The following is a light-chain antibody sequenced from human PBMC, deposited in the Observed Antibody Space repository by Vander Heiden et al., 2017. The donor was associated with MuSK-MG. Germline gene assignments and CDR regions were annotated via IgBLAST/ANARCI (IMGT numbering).Light chain of an antibody. J-gene: IGKJ5*01. CDR3: QQYDNLPIT. CDR2: DAS. CDR1: QDISNY. V-gene: IGKV1-33*01. Sequence: IQMTQSPSSLSASVGDRVTITCQASQDISNYLNWYRQQPGKAPKLLIYDASNLETGVPSRFSGSGSGTDFTFTISSLQPEDIATYYCQQYDNLPITFGQGTRLEIK.